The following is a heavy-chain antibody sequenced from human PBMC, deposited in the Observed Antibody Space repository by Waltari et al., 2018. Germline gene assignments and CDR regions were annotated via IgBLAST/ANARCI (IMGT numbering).Heavy chain of an antibody. D-gene: IGHD2-2*03. CDR3: ARDPRLGIVVVPAGEDV. J-gene: IGHJ6*02. CDR2: ISSSSSYI. CDR1: GFTFSNYS. V-gene: IGHV3-21*01. Sequence: EVQLVESGGGLVKPGGSLRLSCAASGFTFSNYSMNWVRQAPGKGLAWVSSISSSSSYIYYADSVKGRFTISRDNAKNSLYLQMNSLRAEDTAVYYCARDPRLGIVVVPAGEDVWGQGTTVTVSS.